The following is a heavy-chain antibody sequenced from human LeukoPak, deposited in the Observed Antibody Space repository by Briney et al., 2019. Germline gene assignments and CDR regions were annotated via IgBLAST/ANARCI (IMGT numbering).Heavy chain of an antibody. CDR2: IYYSGST. V-gene: IGHV4-39*01. D-gene: IGHD3-10*01. CDR3: AKHLDPTSRESYWGALDI. J-gene: IGHJ3*02. CDR1: GGFIKSSSYY. Sequence: NPSETLSLTCSVSGGFIKSSSYYWRWIRQPPGKGLEWIGSIYYSGSTYYNPSLKSRVTVSVDTSKNQFSLKLSSVTAADTAVYYCAKHLDPTSRESYWGALDIWGQGTMVTVSS.